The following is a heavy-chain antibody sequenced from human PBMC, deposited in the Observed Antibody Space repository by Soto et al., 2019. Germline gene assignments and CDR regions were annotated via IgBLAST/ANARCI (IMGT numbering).Heavy chain of an antibody. D-gene: IGHD5-12*01. CDR1: GGTFSSYT. V-gene: IGHV1-69*02. J-gene: IGHJ4*02. CDR2: IIPILGIA. CDR3: ARSDIVATINFDY. Sequence: QVQLVQSGAEVKKPGSSVKVSCKASGGTFSSYTISWVXXXXGXGLEWMGRIIPILGIANYAQKFQGRVTITADKSTSTAYMELSSLRSEDTAVYYCARSDIVATINFDYWGQGTLVTVSS.